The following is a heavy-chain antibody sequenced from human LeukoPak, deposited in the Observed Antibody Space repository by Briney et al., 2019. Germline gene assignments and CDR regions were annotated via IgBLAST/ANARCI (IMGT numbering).Heavy chain of an antibody. CDR2: ISYDGSNK. V-gene: IGHV3-30-3*01. J-gene: IGHJ4*02. Sequence: GGSLRLSCAASGFTFSSYAMHWVRQAPGKGLEWVAVISYDGSNKYYADSVKGRFTISRDNSKNTLYLQMNSLRAEDTAVCYCARDIQYDSSGYYPDYWGQGTLVTVSS. D-gene: IGHD3-22*01. CDR3: ARDIQYDSSGYYPDY. CDR1: GFTFSSYA.